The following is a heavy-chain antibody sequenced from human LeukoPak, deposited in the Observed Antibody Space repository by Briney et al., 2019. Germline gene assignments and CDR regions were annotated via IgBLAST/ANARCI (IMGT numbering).Heavy chain of an antibody. V-gene: IGHV3-9*01. Sequence: GRSLRLSCAASGFTFDDYAMHWVRQAPGKGLEWVSGISWNSGSISYADSVKGRFTISRDNAKNSLYLQMNSLRAEDTALYYCAKDLAPLATSGAFDIWGQGTMVTVSS. J-gene: IGHJ3*02. D-gene: IGHD1-26*01. CDR3: AKDLAPLATSGAFDI. CDR1: GFTFDDYA. CDR2: ISWNSGSI.